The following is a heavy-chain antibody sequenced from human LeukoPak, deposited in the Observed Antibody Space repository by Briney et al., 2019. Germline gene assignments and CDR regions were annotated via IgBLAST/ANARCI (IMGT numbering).Heavy chain of an antibody. CDR3: AREPDCGCPSCFGVSDMVV. J-gene: IGHJ6*03. CDR2: IKQDGSEK. CDR1: GFTFSSSW. Sequence: GGSLRLSCAASGFTFSSSWMRGVRQAPGKGLEWVANIKQDGSEKYYVDSVKGRFTISRDNAKNSLYLQVNSLRAEDTAVYYWAREPDCGCPSCFGVSDMVVWGEGTTVTVSS. D-gene: IGHD2-2*01. V-gene: IGHV3-7*01.